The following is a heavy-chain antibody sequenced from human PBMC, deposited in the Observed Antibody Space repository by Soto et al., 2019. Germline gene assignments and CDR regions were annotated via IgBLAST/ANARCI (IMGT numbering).Heavy chain of an antibody. J-gene: IGHJ3*01. V-gene: IGHV2-5*02. CDR2: IYWDDDK. Sequence: GSGPTLVNPTQTLTLTCTFSGFSLSTSGVGVGWIRQPPGKALEWLALIYWDDDKRYSPSLRNRLTMTKDTSRHQVVLAMTNMDPVDTATYYCTHIEITYGGVGRNDAFAVWGQGTMVTVSS. D-gene: IGHD3-16*01. CDR3: THIEITYGGVGRNDAFAV. CDR1: GFSLSTSGVG.